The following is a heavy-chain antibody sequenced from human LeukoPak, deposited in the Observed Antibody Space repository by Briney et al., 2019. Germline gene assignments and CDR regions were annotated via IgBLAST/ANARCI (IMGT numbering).Heavy chain of an antibody. Sequence: GESLKISGKGSGYSFTSYWIGWVRQMPGKGLEWMGIIYPVDSVTRYTPSLQGQVNISADKSISTAYLPWSSPKASDTAMYSCARHVLGSTTGAYYYMDVWGKGTPVTVSS. CDR2: IYPVDSVT. CDR1: GYSFTSYW. CDR3: ARHVLGSTTGAYYYMDV. V-gene: IGHV5-51*01. J-gene: IGHJ6*03. D-gene: IGHD4-11*01.